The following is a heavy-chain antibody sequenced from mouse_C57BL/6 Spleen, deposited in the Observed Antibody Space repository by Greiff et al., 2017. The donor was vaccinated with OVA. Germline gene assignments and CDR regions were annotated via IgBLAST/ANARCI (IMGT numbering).Heavy chain of an antibody. CDR2: IWSGGST. V-gene: IGHV2-5*01. J-gene: IGHJ4*01. Sequence: VQLVESGPGLVQPSQSLSITCTASGFSLTSYGVNWVRQSPGKGLEWLGVIWSGGSTDYNAAFMSRLSITKDNSKSQVFFKMNSLQADDTAIYYCAKKGLAYAMDYWGQGTSVTVSS. CDR1: GFSLTSYG. CDR3: AKKGLAYAMDY. D-gene: IGHD2-2*01.